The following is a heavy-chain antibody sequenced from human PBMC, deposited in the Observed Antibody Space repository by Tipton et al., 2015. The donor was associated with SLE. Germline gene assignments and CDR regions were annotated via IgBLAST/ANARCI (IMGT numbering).Heavy chain of an antibody. CDR3: ARDLRVGSSGWPDP. CDR1: GGSFSGYY. Sequence: TLSLTCAVYGGSFSGYYWSWIRQPPGKGLEWIGYIYYSGSTYYNPSLKSRVTISVDTSKNQFSLKLSSVTAADTAVYYCARDLRVGSSGWPDPWGQGTLVTVSS. CDR2: IYYSGST. J-gene: IGHJ5*02. V-gene: IGHV4-30-4*08. D-gene: IGHD6-19*01.